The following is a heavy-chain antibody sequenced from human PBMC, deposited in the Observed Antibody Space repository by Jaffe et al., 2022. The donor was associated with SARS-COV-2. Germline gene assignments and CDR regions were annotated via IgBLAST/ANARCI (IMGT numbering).Heavy chain of an antibody. CDR1: GYTFTSYY. CDR2: INPSGDTT. D-gene: IGHD3-22*01. CDR3: ARGAFYSDSTFYYLHY. J-gene: IGHJ4*02. V-gene: IGHV1-46*04. Sequence: QVQLVQSGAEVKKPGASVKVSCKASGYTFTSYYMHWVRQAPGQGLEWMGIINPSGDTTTYAQKLQGRVTMTADTSTRTLFMELSSLTSEDTAVYYCARGAFYSDSTFYYLHYWGQGTLVTVSS.